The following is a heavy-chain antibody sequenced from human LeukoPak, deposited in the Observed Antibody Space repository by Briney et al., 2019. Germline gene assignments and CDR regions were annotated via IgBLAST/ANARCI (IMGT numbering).Heavy chain of an antibody. CDR3: ARGYDILTGYNFRYYYYGMDV. D-gene: IGHD3-9*01. CDR2: INHSGST. Sequence: SETLSLTCAVYGGSFSGYYWSWIRQPPGKGLEWIGEINHSGSTNYNPSLKSRVTISVDTSKNQFSLKLSSVTAADTAVYYCARGYDILTGYNFRYYYYGMDVWGQGTTVTVSS. J-gene: IGHJ6*02. CDR1: GGSFSGYY. V-gene: IGHV4-34*01.